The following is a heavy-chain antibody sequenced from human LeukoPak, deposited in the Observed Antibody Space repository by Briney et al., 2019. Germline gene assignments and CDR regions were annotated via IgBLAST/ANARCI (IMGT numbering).Heavy chain of an antibody. CDR3: ARDLITTDILTGYPYYYGMDV. Sequence: SETLSLTCTVSGYSISSGYYWGWIRQPPGKGLEWIGSIYHSGSTYYNPSLKSRVTISVDTSKNQFSLKLSSVTAADTAVYYCARDLITTDILTGYPYYYGMDVWGQGTTVTVSS. D-gene: IGHD3-9*01. J-gene: IGHJ6*02. CDR1: GYSISSGYY. V-gene: IGHV4-38-2*02. CDR2: IYHSGST.